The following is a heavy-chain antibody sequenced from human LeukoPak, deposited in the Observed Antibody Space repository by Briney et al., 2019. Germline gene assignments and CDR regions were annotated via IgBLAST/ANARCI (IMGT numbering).Heavy chain of an antibody. CDR2: ISSSGSTI. CDR1: GFTFSSYE. Sequence: GGSLRLSCAASGFTFSSYEMNWVRRAPGKGLEWVSYISSSGSTIYYADSVKGRFTISRDNAKNSLYLQMNSLRADDTAVYYCAREWSGFGELPDNWGQGTLVTVS. D-gene: IGHD3-10*01. CDR3: AREWSGFGELPDN. V-gene: IGHV3-48*03. J-gene: IGHJ4*02.